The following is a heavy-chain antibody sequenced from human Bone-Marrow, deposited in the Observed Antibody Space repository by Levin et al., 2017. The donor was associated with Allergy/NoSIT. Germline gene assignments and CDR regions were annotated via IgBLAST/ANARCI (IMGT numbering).Heavy chain of an antibody. J-gene: IGHJ5*02. CDR2: ISGNGGRE. CDR3: AKTGGDWSLGSFPNWFDP. V-gene: IGHV3-23*01. D-gene: IGHD3-9*01. Sequence: GGSLRLSCVGSGFSFSNYAMTWVRQAPGKGLEWISLISGNGGREYYADSVKGRFTISRDNSKNTLYLEMTNLRVEDTAVYYCAKTGGDWSLGSFPNWFDPWGRGTQVSVFS. CDR1: GFSFSNYA.